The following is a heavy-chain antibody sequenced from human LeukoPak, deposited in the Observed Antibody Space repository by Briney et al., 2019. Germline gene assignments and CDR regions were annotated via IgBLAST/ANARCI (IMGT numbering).Heavy chain of an antibody. Sequence: GGSRRLSCAVSGITLSNYGMSWVRQAPGKGLEWVAGISGSGGGTVYADSVEGRFTISRDNPKNTLYLQMNSLRAEDTAVYFCAKRGVVIRVVLVGFHKEAYYFDSWGQGALVTVSS. CDR3: AKRGVVIRVVLVGFHKEAYYFDS. CDR2: ISGSGGGT. V-gene: IGHV3-23*01. D-gene: IGHD3-10*01. J-gene: IGHJ4*02. CDR1: GITLSNYG.